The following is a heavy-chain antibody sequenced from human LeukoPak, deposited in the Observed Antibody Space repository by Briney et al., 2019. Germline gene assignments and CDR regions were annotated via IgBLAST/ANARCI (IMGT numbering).Heavy chain of an antibody. D-gene: IGHD1-14*01. J-gene: IGHJ4*02. CDR1: GFTFSSYN. CDR3: AKRNYYFDY. V-gene: IGHV3-48*01. CDR2: ISSSSSTI. Sequence: GGSLRLSCAASGFTFSSYNMNWVRQAPGKGLEWVSYISSSSSTIYYADSVKGRFTISRDNAKNSLYLQMNSLRAEDTAVYYCAKRNYYFDYWGQGTLVTVSS.